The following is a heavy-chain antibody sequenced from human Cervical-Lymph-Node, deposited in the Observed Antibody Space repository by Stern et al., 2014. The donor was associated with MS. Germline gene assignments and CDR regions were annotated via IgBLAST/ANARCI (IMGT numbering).Heavy chain of an antibody. V-gene: IGHV3-7*01. D-gene: IGHD1-14*01. CDR2: INQDGSQK. Sequence: EVQLEESGGGLVQPGGSLRLSCAASGFTFRTSWVTWVRQAPGKGLEWVADINQDGSQKYYVDFVRGRFTISRDNAENSLYLQMNSLGAEDTAVYYCARDKAYKTFDIWGRGTTVTVS. CDR3: ARDKAYKTFDI. J-gene: IGHJ3*02. CDR1: GFTFRTSW.